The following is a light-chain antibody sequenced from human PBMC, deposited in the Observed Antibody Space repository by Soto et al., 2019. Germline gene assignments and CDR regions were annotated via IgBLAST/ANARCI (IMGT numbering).Light chain of an antibody. V-gene: IGKV3-20*01. CDR1: QSVGSNY. CDR2: GAS. J-gene: IGKJ3*01. Sequence: EIVLTQSPGTLSLSPGERATLYCRASQSVGSNYLAWYQQKPGQAPRVLIYGASSRATGIPDRFSGSGSGADVTLTISRLEPEDFSLYYCQQYTTSPFTFCPGTKVDI. CDR3: QQYTTSPFT.